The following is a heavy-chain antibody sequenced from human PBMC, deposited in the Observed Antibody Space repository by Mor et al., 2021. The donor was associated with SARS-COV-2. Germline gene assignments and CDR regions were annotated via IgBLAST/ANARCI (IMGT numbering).Heavy chain of an antibody. J-gene: IGHJ4*02. Sequence: VAVISASGSTIVYADSVKGRFTISRDNSESTLFLQMSTLRGEDTALYYCAKPLHYGSGSYDNWGQGTPVTVAS. CDR2: ISASGSTI. V-gene: IGHV3-23*01. D-gene: IGHD3-10*01. CDR3: AKPLHYGSGSYDN.